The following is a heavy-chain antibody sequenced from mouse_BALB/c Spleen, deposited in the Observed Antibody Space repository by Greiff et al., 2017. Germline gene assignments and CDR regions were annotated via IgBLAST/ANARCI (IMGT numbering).Heavy chain of an antibody. V-gene: IGHV1S130*01. CDR3: ARSGKYGNYFDY. J-gene: IGHJ2*01. D-gene: IGHD2-10*02. CDR2: IHPNSGNT. CDR1: GYTFTSSW. Sequence: QVQLQQSGSVLVRPGASVKLSCKASGYTFTSSWMHWAKQRPGQGLEWIGEIHPNSGNTNYNEKFKGKATLTVDTSSSSAYVDLSSLTSEDSAVYYCARSGKYGNYFDYWGQGTTLTVSS.